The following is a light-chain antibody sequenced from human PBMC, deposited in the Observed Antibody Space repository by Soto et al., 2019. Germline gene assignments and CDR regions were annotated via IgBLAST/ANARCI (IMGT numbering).Light chain of an antibody. J-gene: IGKJ4*01. CDR3: QQRSNWPRLT. CDR2: DAS. Sequence: EIVLTQSPATLSLSPGERATLSCRASQRVSSYLAWYQQKPGQAPRLLINDASNRATGIPARFSGSGSGTDFTLTISSLETEDFAVYYCQQRSNWPRLTFGGGTKVEIK. CDR1: QRVSSY. V-gene: IGKV3-11*01.